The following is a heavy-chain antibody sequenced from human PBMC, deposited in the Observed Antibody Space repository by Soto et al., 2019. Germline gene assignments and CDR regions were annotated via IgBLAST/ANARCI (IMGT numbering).Heavy chain of an antibody. Sequence: EVQLLGSGGGLVQPGGSLRLSCAASGFTFSGYAMSWVRQAPGKGLEWVSGISGSAASTNYADSVKGRFTISRDNSKSTLYLQMNSLRADDTAVYDCAKDVHYDILTGIEYFHHWAQGTLVTVSS. CDR3: AKDVHYDILTGIEYFHH. J-gene: IGHJ1*01. CDR1: GFTFSGYA. V-gene: IGHV3-23*01. D-gene: IGHD3-9*01. CDR2: ISGSAAST.